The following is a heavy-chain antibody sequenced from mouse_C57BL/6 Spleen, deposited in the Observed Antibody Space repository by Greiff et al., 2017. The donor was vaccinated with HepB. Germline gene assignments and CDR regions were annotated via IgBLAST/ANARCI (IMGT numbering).Heavy chain of an antibody. D-gene: IGHD1-1*01. CDR3: ARFITTVIDV. Sequence: QVQLQQPGAELVRPGTSVKLSCKASGYTFTSYWMHWVKQRPGQGLEWIGVIDPSDSYTNYNQKFKGKATLTVDTSSSTAYMQLSSLTSEDSAVYYCARFITTVIDVWGTGTTVTVSS. V-gene: IGHV1-59*01. CDR2: IDPSDSYT. CDR1: GYTFTSYW. J-gene: IGHJ1*03.